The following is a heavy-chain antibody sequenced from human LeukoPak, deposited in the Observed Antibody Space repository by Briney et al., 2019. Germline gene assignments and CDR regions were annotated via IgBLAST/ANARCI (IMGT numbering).Heavy chain of an antibody. J-gene: IGHJ4*02. V-gene: IGHV3-7*01. CDR1: GFIFTNYF. D-gene: IGHD3-3*01. Sequence: GGSLRLSCAASGFIFTNYFMSWVRQAPGKGLEWVASIKHDGSEKYYVDSVRGRFTISRDNTKNSLYLQMSSLRAEDTAVYYCATDRGWRTSGYYLYYFEYWGQGTLVTVSS. CDR3: ATDRGWRTSGYYLYYFEY. CDR2: IKHDGSEK.